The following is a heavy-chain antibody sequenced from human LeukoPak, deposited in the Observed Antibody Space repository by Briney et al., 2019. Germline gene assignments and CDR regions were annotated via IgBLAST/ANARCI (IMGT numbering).Heavy chain of an antibody. CDR3: ARGYSSGSDPPAFDI. V-gene: IGHV1-2*02. CDR1: GYTFTGYY. J-gene: IGHJ3*02. CDR2: INPNSGGT. Sequence: ASVKVSCKASGYTFTGYYMHWVRQAPGQGLEWMGWINPNSGGTNYAQKFQGRVTMTRDTSISTAYMELSRLRSDDTAVYYCARGYSSGSDPPAFDIWGQGTMVTVSS. D-gene: IGHD6-19*01.